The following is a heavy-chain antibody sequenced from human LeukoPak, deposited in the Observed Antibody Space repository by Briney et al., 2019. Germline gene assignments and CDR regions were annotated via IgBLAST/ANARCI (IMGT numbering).Heavy chain of an antibody. CDR2: ICNSGNTI. Sequence: PGGSLRLSCAASGFTFSTYEMNWVRPAPGKGLEWVAYICNSGNTIYYADSVKGRFTISRDNTKNSLYLQMNSLRAEDTAVYYCARADLAVVPFFDYWGQGTLVTVSS. J-gene: IGHJ4*02. CDR3: ARADLAVVPFFDY. V-gene: IGHV3-48*03. CDR1: GFTFSTYE. D-gene: IGHD6-19*01.